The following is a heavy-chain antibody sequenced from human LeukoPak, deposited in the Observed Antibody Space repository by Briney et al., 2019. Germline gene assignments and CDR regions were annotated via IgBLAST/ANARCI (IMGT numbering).Heavy chain of an antibody. J-gene: IGHJ3*02. CDR2: ISRSSSYI. CDR3: AKRNSDYYGSGSYGDAFDI. D-gene: IGHD3-10*01. CDR1: GFTFSSFS. Sequence: PGGSLRLSCAASGFTFSSFSMNCVRQAPGKGLEWVLSISRSSSYIYYADSVKGRFTISRDNAKNSLYLQMNSLRAEDTAVYYCAKRNSDYYGSGSYGDAFDIWGQGTMVTVSS. V-gene: IGHV3-21*01.